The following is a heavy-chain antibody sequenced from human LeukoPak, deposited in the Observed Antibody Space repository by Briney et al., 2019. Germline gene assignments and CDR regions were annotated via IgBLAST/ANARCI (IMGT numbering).Heavy chain of an antibody. CDR3: ATRGVKFSNAFDI. CDR2: INAGNGNT. V-gene: IGHV1-3*01. J-gene: IGHJ3*02. Sequence: ASVKVSCKASGYTFSNYAMHWVRQAPGQRLEWMGWINAGNGNTKYSRKFQDRVTITRDTSASTAYMELSSLRSDDTAIYYCATRGVKFSNAFDIWGQGTMVTVSS. D-gene: IGHD3-10*01. CDR1: GYTFSNYA.